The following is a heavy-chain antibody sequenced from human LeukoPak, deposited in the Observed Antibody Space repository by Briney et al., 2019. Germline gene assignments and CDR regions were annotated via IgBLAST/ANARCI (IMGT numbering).Heavy chain of an antibody. CDR2: IIPLFGTP. J-gene: IGHJ6*04. D-gene: IGHD2-15*01. CDR1: GGTFSSYT. Sequence: GASVKVSCKASGGTFSSYTISWVRQAPGQGLEWMGGIIPLFGTPDYAQKFQDRLTITADKSTSTAYMELSSLRPEDTAVYYCASATLRCSGGSCYEMDVWGKGTTVTVSS. V-gene: IGHV1-69*06. CDR3: ASATLRCSGGSCYEMDV.